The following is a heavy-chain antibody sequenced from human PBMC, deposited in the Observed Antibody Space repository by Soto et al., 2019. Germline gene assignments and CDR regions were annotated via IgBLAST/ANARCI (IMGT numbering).Heavy chain of an antibody. V-gene: IGHV3-74*01. CDR3: GRGGAYGKDV. Sequence: GGSLRLSCAASGFTFSSNWMHWVRQAPGKGLVWVSGINGDGRSTGYADSVKGRFTISRDNAKNTLYLQMNSLRAEDTAVYYCGRGGAYGKDVWGQGTTVTVSS. J-gene: IGHJ6*01. CDR2: INGDGRST. D-gene: IGHD1-26*01. CDR1: GFTFSSNW.